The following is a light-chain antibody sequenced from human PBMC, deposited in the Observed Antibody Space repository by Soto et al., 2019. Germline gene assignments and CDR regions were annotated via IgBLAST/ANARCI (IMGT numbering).Light chain of an antibody. CDR3: AAWDDSLSVV. CDR2: RNN. J-gene: IGLJ2*01. CDR1: SSNIGSNY. Sequence: QPVLTQPPSASGTPGQRVTISCSGSSSNIGSNYVYWYQQLPGTAPNLLIYRNNQRPSGVPDRFSGSKSGTSASLAISGLRSEDEADYYCAAWDDSLSVVFGGGTKLTVL. V-gene: IGLV1-47*01.